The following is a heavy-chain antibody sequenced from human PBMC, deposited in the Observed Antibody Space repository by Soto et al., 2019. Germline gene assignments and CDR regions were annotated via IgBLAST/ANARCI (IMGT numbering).Heavy chain of an antibody. Sequence: EVQLLESGGGLVQPGGSLRLSCAASGFTFSSYAMSWVRQAPGKGLEWVSAISGSGGSTYYADSVKGRFTISRDNSKNTLYLQMTSLRAEDTAVYYCAKERAMESITMIVVVISGYFDYGGQGTLVTVSS. CDR1: GFTFSSYA. CDR2: ISGSGGST. V-gene: IGHV3-23*01. D-gene: IGHD3-22*01. CDR3: AKERAMESITMIVVVISGYFDY. J-gene: IGHJ4*02.